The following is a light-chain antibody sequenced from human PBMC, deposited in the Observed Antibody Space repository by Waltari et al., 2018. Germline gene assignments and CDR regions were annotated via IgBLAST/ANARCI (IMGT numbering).Light chain of an antibody. V-gene: IGLV4-69*01. CDR1: SGHSSNI. Sequence: QLVLTQSPSASASLGASVKLTCTLASGHSSNIIAWLQQQPEKGPRYLLKVNRDGSHSKGAEIPDRFSGSSSGPERYLIISSVQSEDEADYYCQTGGHGTWVFGGGTKLTVL. CDR3: QTGGHGTWV. CDR2: VNRDGSH. J-gene: IGLJ3*02.